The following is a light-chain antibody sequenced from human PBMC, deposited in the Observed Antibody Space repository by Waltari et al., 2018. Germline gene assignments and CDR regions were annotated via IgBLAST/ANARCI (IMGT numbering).Light chain of an antibody. J-gene: IGKJ3*01. V-gene: IGKV1-5*03. CDR1: QSINSW. CDR3: QQYNNYPFT. CDR2: KAS. Sequence: VRVTITCLASQSINSWVAWYQQKPGKAPKLLIYKASSLESRVPSRFSGSGSGTEFTLTISSLQPDGFATYYCQQYNNYPFTFGPGTKVDIK.